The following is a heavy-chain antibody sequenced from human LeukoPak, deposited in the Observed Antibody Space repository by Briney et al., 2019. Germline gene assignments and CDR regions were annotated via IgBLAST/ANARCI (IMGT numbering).Heavy chain of an antibody. J-gene: IGHJ4*02. CDR2: IYPGDSDT. D-gene: IGHD1-26*01. Sequence: GESLKISCKGSGYSFTSYWIGWVRQMPGKGLEWMGIIYPGDSDTRYSPSFQGQVTISADKSISTAYLQWSSLKASDTAMYYCARHVGPRPTNSVGLDYWGQETLVTVSS. CDR3: ARHVGPRPTNSVGLDY. V-gene: IGHV5-51*01. CDR1: GYSFTSYW.